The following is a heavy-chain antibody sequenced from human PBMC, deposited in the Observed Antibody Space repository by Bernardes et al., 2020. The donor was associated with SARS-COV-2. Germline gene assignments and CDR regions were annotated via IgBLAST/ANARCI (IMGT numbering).Heavy chain of an antibody. V-gene: IGHV3-23*01. CDR2: ISGSGGDT. Sequence: GGSLRLSCAASGFPLSKYVMSWFRHTPEKGLEWVSAISGSGGDTYYADSVKGRFTISKDNSKNMLYLQVNSLKVEDTAIYYCAKPNWGNWFDPWGQGTLVTVSS. CDR1: GFPLSKYV. CDR3: AKPNWGNWFDP. D-gene: IGHD7-27*01. J-gene: IGHJ5*02.